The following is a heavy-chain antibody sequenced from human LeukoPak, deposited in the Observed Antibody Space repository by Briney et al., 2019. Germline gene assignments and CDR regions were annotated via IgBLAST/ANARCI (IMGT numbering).Heavy chain of an antibody. Sequence: SETLSLTCTVSGGSISSSSYYWGWIRQPPGKGLEWIGSIYYSGSTYYNPSLKSRVTISVDTSKNQFSLKLSSVTAADTAVYYCARDRPSGWYQGPHHPVDYWGQGTLVTVSS. J-gene: IGHJ4*02. V-gene: IGHV4-39*07. CDR1: GGSISSSSYY. CDR3: ARDRPSGWYQGPHHPVDY. D-gene: IGHD6-19*01. CDR2: IYYSGST.